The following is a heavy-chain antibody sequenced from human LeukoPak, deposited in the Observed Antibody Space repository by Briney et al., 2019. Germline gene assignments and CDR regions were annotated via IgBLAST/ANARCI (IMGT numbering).Heavy chain of an antibody. CDR2: IYYSGST. CDR1: GGSISSDY. V-gene: IGHV4-59*01. D-gene: IGHD6-19*01. Sequence: KPSETLSLTCTVSGGSISSDYWSWIRQPPGKGLGWIGYIYYSGSTNYNHSLKSRVNISVDTSKNQFSLKLSSVTAADTAVYYCERGWEQWLIPFDSWGQGTLVTVSS. J-gene: IGHJ4*02. CDR3: ERGWEQWLIPFDS.